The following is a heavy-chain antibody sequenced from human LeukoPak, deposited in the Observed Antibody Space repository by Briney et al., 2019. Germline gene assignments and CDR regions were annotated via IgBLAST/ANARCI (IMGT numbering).Heavy chain of an antibody. CDR1: GFTFSSYW. J-gene: IGHJ4*02. CDR3: LTEDTPTVFDY. Sequence: PGGSLRLSCAASGFTFSSYWMTWVRQAPGKGLEWVANIKQDGSEKYYEDSVKGRFTISRDNSKNTLYLQMNSLRTEDTAVYYCLTEDTPTVFDYWGQGILVTVSS. D-gene: IGHD5-18*01. V-gene: IGHV3-7*01. CDR2: IKQDGSEK.